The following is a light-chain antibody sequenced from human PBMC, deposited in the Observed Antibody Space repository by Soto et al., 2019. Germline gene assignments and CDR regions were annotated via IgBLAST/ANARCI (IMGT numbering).Light chain of an antibody. CDR3: QQRSNWPLT. CDR1: QSASNF. J-gene: IGKJ4*01. V-gene: IGKV3-11*01. CDR2: DAF. Sequence: EIVLTQSPATLSLSPGERATLSCRASQSASNFLAWYQHSPGQAPRLLIYDAFTRAPGVPARFSGSASGTDFTLTISSLEPEDFAVYYCQQRSNWPLTFGGGTKVDIK.